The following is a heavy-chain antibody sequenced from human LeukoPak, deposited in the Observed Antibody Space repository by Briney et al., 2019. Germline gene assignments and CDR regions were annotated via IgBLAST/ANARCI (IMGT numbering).Heavy chain of an antibody. CDR3: ARVGPWCFDL. V-gene: IGHV4-59*01. CDR2: IDYSGSP. CDR1: GGSISSYY. J-gene: IGHJ2*01. Sequence: PSETLSLTCTVSGGSISSYYCSWIRQPPGKGLEWIGDIDYSGSPNYNPSLKSRVTISLDTSKNRFSLKLNSVTAADTAVYYCARVGPWCFDLWGRGTLVTVSS.